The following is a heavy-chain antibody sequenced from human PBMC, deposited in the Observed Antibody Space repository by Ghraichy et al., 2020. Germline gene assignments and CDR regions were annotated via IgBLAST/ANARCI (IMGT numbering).Heavy chain of an antibody. V-gene: IGHV4-39*07. D-gene: IGHD6-13*01. CDR3: ARGGGISANGTPDF. Sequence: SETLSLTCTVSGDSISSSGLHWAWIRQPPGKGLEWIGSIYHTGGASNKPSLKSRVTLSVDSSKNQFSLKLTSVTAADTAVYYCARGGGISANGTPDFWGQGTLVTVSS. CDR2: IYHTGGA. CDR1: GDSISSSGLH. J-gene: IGHJ4*02.